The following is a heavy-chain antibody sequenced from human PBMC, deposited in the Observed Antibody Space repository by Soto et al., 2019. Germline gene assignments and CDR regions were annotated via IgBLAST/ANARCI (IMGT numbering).Heavy chain of an antibody. J-gene: IGHJ4*02. Sequence: PGGSLRLSCAASGFTFTRYSMNWVRQAPGKGLEWVSSISSTTNYIYYGDSMKGRFTISRDNAKNSLYLEMNSLRAEDTAVYYCARESEDLTSNFDYWGQGALVTVSS. V-gene: IGHV3-21*06. CDR1: GFTFTRYS. CDR2: ISSTTNYI. CDR3: ARESEDLTSNFDY.